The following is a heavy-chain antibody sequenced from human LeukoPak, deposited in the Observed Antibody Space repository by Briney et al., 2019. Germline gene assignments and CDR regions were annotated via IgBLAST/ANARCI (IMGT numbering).Heavy chain of an antibody. CDR1: GYSISSGYY. D-gene: IGHD5-12*01. V-gene: IGHV4-38-2*02. CDR2: IYHSGST. Sequence: PSETLSLTCAVSGYSISSGYYWGWIRQPPGKGLEWTGIIYHSGSTYYNPSLKSRVTISVDTSKNQFSLKLSSVTAADTAVYYCARDLPGLGGYETYYFDYWGQGTLVTVSS. CDR3: ARDLPGLGGYETYYFDY. J-gene: IGHJ4*02.